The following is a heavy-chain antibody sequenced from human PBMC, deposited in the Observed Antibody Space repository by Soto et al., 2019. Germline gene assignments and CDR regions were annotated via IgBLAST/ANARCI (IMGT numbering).Heavy chain of an antibody. CDR3: AHIGVSRWFDF. J-gene: IGHJ4*02. D-gene: IGHD6-13*01. Sequence: QITLKESGPTLVKPTQTLTLTCTFSGFSLSTRGLGVGWIRQPPGKALEWLALIYWDDDKRYSPSLKPSLTITKATSNTQVVLTMTNMDPVDTATYSCAHIGVSRWFDFWGQGTLVTVSS. CDR1: GFSLSTRGLG. V-gene: IGHV2-5*02. CDR2: IYWDDDK.